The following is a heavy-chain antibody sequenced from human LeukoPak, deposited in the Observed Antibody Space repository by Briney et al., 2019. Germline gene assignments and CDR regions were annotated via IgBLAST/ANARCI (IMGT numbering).Heavy chain of an antibody. CDR2: INPNSGGT. D-gene: IGHD6-13*01. CDR3: ARSYSSSWEYYFDY. Sequence: GASVKVSCKASGYTFTGYYMHWVRQAPGQGLEWMGWINPNSGGTNYAQKFQGRVTMTRDTSISTAYMELSRLRSDDTAVYYCARSYSSSWEYYFDYWGQGTLVTVFS. J-gene: IGHJ4*02. V-gene: IGHV1-2*02. CDR1: GYTFTGYY.